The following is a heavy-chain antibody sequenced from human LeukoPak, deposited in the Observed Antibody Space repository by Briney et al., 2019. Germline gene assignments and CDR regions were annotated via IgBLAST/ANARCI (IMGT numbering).Heavy chain of an antibody. CDR3: ARGTSGYDWNFDY. D-gene: IGHD5-12*01. J-gene: IGHJ4*02. CDR1: GFTFSSYS. Sequence: PGGSLRLSCAASGFTFSSYSMNWVRQAPGKGLEWVSSISSSSYIYYADSVKGRFTISRDNAKNSLYLQMNSLRAEDTAVYYCARGTSGYDWNFDYWGQGTLVTVSS. CDR2: ISSSSYI. V-gene: IGHV3-21*01.